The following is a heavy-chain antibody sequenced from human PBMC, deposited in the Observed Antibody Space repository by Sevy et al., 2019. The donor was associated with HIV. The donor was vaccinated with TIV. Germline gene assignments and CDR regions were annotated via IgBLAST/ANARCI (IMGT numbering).Heavy chain of an antibody. J-gene: IGHJ6*02. CDR2: INSDSGVT. V-gene: IGHV1-2*02. Sequence: ASVKVSCKASGYIFSDYYIHWVRQAPGQGLEWMAWINSDSGVTNYAQRFRGEVTVTRDTSLRTAYLELTNLKSNDTAIYYCARLTTQPTSDLYGLDVWGQGTTVTVSS. D-gene: IGHD4-17*01. CDR3: ARLTTQPTSDLYGLDV. CDR1: GYIFSDYY.